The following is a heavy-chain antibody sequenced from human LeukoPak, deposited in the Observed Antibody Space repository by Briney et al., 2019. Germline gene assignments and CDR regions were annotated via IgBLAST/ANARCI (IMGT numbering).Heavy chain of an antibody. CDR1: GFTFSSYA. V-gene: IGHV3-23*01. CDR3: AKDHLRCSTSCYRDY. Sequence: GGSLRLSCAASGFTFSSYAMTWVRQAPGKGLEWVSGISGTGGYTYYADSVKGRFTISRDNSKNTLYLQMNSLRAEDTAVYYCAKDHLRCSTSCYRDYWGQGTLVTVSS. D-gene: IGHD2-2*01. J-gene: IGHJ4*02. CDR2: ISGTGGYT.